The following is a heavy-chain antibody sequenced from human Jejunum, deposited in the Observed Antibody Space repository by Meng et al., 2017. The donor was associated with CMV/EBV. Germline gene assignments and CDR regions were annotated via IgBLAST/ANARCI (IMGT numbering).Heavy chain of an antibody. V-gene: IGHV3-73*01. CDR2: ITAKNNDYAT. Sequence: AACGFSFSDADIHWVRQASGKGLEWVGRITAKNNDYATAYSVSVRGRFTVYRDDSSNTAYLQMNRLKTEDTAVYYCLGIVGATGHNYWGQGTLVTVSS. J-gene: IGHJ4*02. CDR1: GFSFSDAD. CDR3: LGIVGATGHNY. D-gene: IGHD1-26*01.